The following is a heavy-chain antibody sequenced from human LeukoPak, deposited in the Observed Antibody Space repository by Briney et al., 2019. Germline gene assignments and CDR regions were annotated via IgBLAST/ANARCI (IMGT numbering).Heavy chain of an antibody. V-gene: IGHV3-7*01. Sequence: GGSLRLSCAASGFTFNKFWMTWARQAPGKGLEWVANINPDGSDKHHVDSVKGRFRISRDNAENSLYLQMDSLRAEDTAVYYCARHLDWAFDYWAREPWSPSPQ. J-gene: IGHJ4*02. CDR1: GFTFNKFW. CDR2: INPDGSDK. D-gene: IGHD2-21*01. CDR3: ARHLDWAFDY.